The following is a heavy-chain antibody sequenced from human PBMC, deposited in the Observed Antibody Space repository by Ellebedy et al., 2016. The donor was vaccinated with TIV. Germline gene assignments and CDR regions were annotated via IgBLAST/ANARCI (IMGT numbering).Heavy chain of an antibody. CDR3: AGLTWIAAAGTGWFDP. J-gene: IGHJ5*02. V-gene: IGHV4-59*08. D-gene: IGHD6-13*01. Sequence: PSETLSLTCTVSGGSISSYYWSWIRQPPGKGLEWIGYFYYSGSTNYNPSLKSRVTISVDTSKDQFSLKLSSVTAADTAVYYCAGLTWIAAAGTGWFDPWGLGTLVTVSS. CDR1: GGSISSYY. CDR2: FYYSGST.